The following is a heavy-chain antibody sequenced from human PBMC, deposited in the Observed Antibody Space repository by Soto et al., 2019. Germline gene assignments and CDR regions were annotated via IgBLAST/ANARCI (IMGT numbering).Heavy chain of an antibody. CDR2: ILHSGST. Sequence: QVKLQESGPGLVKPSGTLSLTCTVSGGSISSTNWWSWVRQSPGKGLEWIGEILHSGSTNYNPSLKSRVTISLDKSKNQFSLRLSSVTAADTALHYCASGFDSDGLYNGGHPWGQGTLVTVSS. CDR1: GGSISSTNW. D-gene: IGHD3-10*01. CDR3: ASGFDSDGLYNGGHP. J-gene: IGHJ5*02. V-gene: IGHV4-4*02.